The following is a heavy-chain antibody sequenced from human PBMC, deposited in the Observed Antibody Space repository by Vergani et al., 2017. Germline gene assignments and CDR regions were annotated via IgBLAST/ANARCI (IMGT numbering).Heavy chain of an antibody. CDR3: ARLGYCSSTTCRQAFDI. Sequence: EVQLVESGGGEVQPGRSLRLSCSAAGFPFSDYGVHWVRQGPGKGLEWVGRIKSQIDGGTTDYAAPVKGRFTISRDDSKNSLYLQMNSLKIEDTAVYYCARLGYCSSTTCRQAFDIWGQGTMVTVSS. CDR2: IKSQIDGGTT. J-gene: IGHJ3*02. CDR1: GFPFSDYG. V-gene: IGHV3-15*01. D-gene: IGHD2-2*01.